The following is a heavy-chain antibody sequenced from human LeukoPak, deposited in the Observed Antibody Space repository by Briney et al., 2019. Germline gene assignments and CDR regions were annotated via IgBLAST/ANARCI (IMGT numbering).Heavy chain of an antibody. CDR3: AKEGSGWSIYDY. CDR2: ISGRRNST. Sequence: PGGSLRLSCVASGFTFSRNAMSWVRQGPGKGLEWVSAISGRRNSTYYADSVKGRFTISRDNSKNTLYLQMNNLRAEDTAVYYCAKEGSGWSIYDYWGQGTLVTVSS. CDR1: GFTFSRNA. D-gene: IGHD6-19*01. J-gene: IGHJ4*02. V-gene: IGHV3-23*01.